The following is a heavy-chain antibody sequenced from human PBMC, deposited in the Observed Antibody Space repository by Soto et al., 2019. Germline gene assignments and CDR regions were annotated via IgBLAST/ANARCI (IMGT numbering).Heavy chain of an antibody. D-gene: IGHD5-18*01. CDR1: GFTFSSYA. CDR3: ARHVPSGYSYGYPHPDY. J-gene: IGHJ4*02. CDR2: ISYDGSNK. V-gene: IGHV3-30*14. Sequence: PGGSLRLSCAASGFTFSSYAMHWVRQAPGKGLEWVAVISYDGSNKYYADSVKGRFTISRDNSKNTLYLQMNSLRAEDTAVYYCARHVPSGYSYGYPHPDYWGQGTLVTVSS.